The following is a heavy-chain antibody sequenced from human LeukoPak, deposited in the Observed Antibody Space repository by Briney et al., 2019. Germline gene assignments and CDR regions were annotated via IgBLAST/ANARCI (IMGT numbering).Heavy chain of an antibody. J-gene: IGHJ4*02. CDR3: VRDPDALDY. V-gene: IGHV3-48*02. Sequence: GGSLRLSCAASGFTFSRYSMNWVRQAPGKGLEWVSYTRGSGGTTYYADSVKGRFTISRDNAKNSLYLQLNSLRDEDTAVYYCVRDPDALDYWGQGTLVTVSS. CDR1: GFTFSRYS. CDR2: TRGSGGTT.